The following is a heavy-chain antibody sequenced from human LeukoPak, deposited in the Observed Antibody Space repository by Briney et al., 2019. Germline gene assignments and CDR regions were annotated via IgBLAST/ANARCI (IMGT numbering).Heavy chain of an antibody. CDR2: IYYSGST. Sequence: SETLSLTCTVSGGSISSYYWSWLRQPPGKGLERIGYIYYSGSTNYNPSLKSRVTISVDTSKNQFSLKLSSVTAADTAVYYCASYTTSRYCSSTSCYRAFDIWGQGTVVTVSS. J-gene: IGHJ3*02. D-gene: IGHD2-2*01. V-gene: IGHV4-59*01. CDR1: GGSISSYY. CDR3: ASYTTSRYCSSTSCYRAFDI.